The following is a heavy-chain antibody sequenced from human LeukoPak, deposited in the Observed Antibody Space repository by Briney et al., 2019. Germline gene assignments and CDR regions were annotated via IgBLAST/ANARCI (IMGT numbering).Heavy chain of an antibody. CDR1: GGSFSGYY. Sequence: SETLSFXCAVYGGSFSGYYWSWIRQTPGKGLEWIGEINHSGSTNYNPSLKSRVTISVDTSKNQFSLKLSSVTAADTAVYYCARRGYSYGEFDYWGQGTLVTVSS. D-gene: IGHD5-18*01. J-gene: IGHJ4*02. CDR3: ARRGYSYGEFDY. V-gene: IGHV4-34*01. CDR2: INHSGST.